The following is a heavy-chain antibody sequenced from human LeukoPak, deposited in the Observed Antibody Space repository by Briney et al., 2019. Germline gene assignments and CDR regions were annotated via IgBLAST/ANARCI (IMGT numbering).Heavy chain of an antibody. CDR3: ADTVRDGYNPTKYFQH. V-gene: IGHV3-11*04. CDR1: GFTFSDYY. CDR2: ISSSGSTI. Sequence: PGGSLRLSCAASGFTFSDYYMSWIRQAPGKGLEWVSYISSSGSTIYYADSVKGRFTISRDNAKNSLYLQMNSLRAEDTAVYYCADTVRDGYNPTKYFQHWGQGTLVTVSS. D-gene: IGHD5-24*01. J-gene: IGHJ1*01.